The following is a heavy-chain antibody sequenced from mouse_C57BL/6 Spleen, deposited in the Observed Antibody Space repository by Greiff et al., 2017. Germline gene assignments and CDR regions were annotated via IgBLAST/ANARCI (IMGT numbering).Heavy chain of an antibody. V-gene: IGHV5-9-1*02. Sequence: EVQLVESGEGLVKPGGSLKLSCAASGFTFSSYAMSWVRQTPEKRLEWVAYISSGGDYIYYADTVKGRFTISRDNARNTLYLQMSSLKSEDTAMYYCTREYYDYAWFAYWGQGTLVTVSA. CDR3: TREYYDYAWFAY. J-gene: IGHJ3*01. D-gene: IGHD2-4*01. CDR2: ISSGGDYI. CDR1: GFTFSSYA.